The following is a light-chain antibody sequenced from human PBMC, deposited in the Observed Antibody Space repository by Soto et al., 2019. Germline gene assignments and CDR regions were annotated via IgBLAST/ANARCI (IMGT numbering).Light chain of an antibody. V-gene: IGLV1-44*01. Sequence: QSVLTQPPSASGTPGQRVTISCAGGTYNIGNNYVSWYQQLPGTAPKLRIYSNDQRPSGVPDRFSGSKSGTSASLAISGLQSEDEADFYCAAWDDSLNGVVFGGGTKLTVL. CDR3: AAWDDSLNGVV. J-gene: IGLJ2*01. CDR1: TYNIGNNY. CDR2: SND.